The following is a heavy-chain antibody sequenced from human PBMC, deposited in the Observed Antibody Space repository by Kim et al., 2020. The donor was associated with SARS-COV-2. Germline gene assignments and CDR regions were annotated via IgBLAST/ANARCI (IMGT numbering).Heavy chain of an antibody. J-gene: IGHJ6*02. CDR3: ARAIDYGDSVPYYYGMDV. D-gene: IGHD4-17*01. V-gene: IGHV3-21*01. Sequence: GGSLRLSCAASGFTFSSYSMNWVRQAPGKGLEWVSSISSSSSYIYYADSVKGRFTISRDNAKNSLYLQMNSLRAEDTAVYYCARAIDYGDSVPYYYGMDVWGQGTTVTVSS. CDR2: ISSSSSYI. CDR1: GFTFSSYS.